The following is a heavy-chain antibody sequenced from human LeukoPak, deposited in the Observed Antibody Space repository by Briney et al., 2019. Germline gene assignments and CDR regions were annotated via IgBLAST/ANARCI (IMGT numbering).Heavy chain of an antibody. Sequence: SETLSLTCTVSGGSTRGYYWSWIRQPAGERLELIGRVYASGSTNYNPSLKSRVIMSVDTSKNQFSLSLSSVTAADTAVYYCARPGPVYDSSGYYYDAFDLWGPGKMVTVSS. CDR1: GGSTRGYY. D-gene: IGHD3-22*01. CDR2: VYASGST. CDR3: ARPGPVYDSSGYYYDAFDL. J-gene: IGHJ3*01. V-gene: IGHV4-4*07.